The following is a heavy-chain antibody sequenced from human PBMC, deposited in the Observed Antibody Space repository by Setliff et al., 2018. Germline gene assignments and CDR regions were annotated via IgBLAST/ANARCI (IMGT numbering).Heavy chain of an antibody. Sequence: VASVKVSCKASGYTFTSHYMHWVRQAPGLGLEWMGTINPSSGRTSYAQKFQGRVTMTRDTSTSTVYMDMSSLRSEDTAVYYCARDVFPYHYEGAFDIWGHGTMVTVSS. CDR2: INPSSGRT. D-gene: IGHD3-22*01. CDR1: GYTFTSHY. V-gene: IGHV1-46*01. J-gene: IGHJ3*02. CDR3: ARDVFPYHYEGAFDI.